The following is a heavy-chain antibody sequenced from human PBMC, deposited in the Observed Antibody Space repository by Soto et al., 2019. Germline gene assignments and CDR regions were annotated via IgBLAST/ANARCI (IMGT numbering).Heavy chain of an antibody. V-gene: IGHV3-53*04. Sequence: EVQLVESGGGLVQPGGSLRLSCAASGIPVSSNYMTWVRQAPGKGLEWVSVLHSGGDTYYANSVKGRFTISRHDSTNTLFLQINSLTAADTAVYYCARDGPEYYASRMDDWGQGTTVTVSS. D-gene: IGHD2-2*01. J-gene: IGHJ6*02. CDR2: LHSGGDT. CDR3: ARDGPEYYASRMDD. CDR1: GIPVSSNY.